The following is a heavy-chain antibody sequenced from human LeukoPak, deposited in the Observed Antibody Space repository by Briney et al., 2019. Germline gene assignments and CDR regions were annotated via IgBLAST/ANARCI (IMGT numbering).Heavy chain of an antibody. CDR3: ARGPRNSSSWYFDY. J-gene: IGHJ4*02. Sequence: SETLSLTCAVYGGSFSGYYWSWLRQPPGKGLEWIGEINHSGSTNYNPSLKSRVTISVDTSKNQFSLKLSSVTAADTAVYYCARGPRNSSSWYFDYWGQGTLVTVSS. CDR1: GGSFSGYY. CDR2: INHSGST. V-gene: IGHV4-34*01. D-gene: IGHD6-13*01.